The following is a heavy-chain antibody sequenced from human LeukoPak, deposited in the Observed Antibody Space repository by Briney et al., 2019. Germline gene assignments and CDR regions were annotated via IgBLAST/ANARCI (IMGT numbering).Heavy chain of an antibody. J-gene: IGHJ2*01. CDR1: GASINNYY. D-gene: IGHD3/OR15-3a*01. Sequence: SETLSLTCTVSGASINNYYWNWIRHPPGKGLEGRGYISYSGSTNFSTSLRGRVSVSLDTSKNHRSLRLDSVPGGDTAVYYCATAMDWGSRWYFDLWGRGTLVTVSS. CDR3: ATAMDWGSRWYFDL. CDR2: ISYSGST. V-gene: IGHV4-59*01.